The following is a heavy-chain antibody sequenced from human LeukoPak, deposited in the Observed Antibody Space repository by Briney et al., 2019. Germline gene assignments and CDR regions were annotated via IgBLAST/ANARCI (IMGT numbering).Heavy chain of an antibody. CDR1: GFTFSRYW. CDR2: IKEDGSEK. J-gene: IGHJ4*02. CDR3: GRGRRELLQNDY. Sequence: PGGSLRLSCAASGFTFSRYWMSWVRQAPGKGLEWVANIKEDGSEKYYVDSVKGRFTISRDNAKNSLYLQMHTLRAEDTAVYYCGRGRRELLQNDYWGQGTLVTVSS. V-gene: IGHV3-7*01. D-gene: IGHD1-26*01.